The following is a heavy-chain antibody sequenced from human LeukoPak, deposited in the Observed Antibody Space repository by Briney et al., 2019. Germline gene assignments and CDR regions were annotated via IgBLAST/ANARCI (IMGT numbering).Heavy chain of an antibody. Sequence: GSLRLSCAASGFTFSNYGMSWVRQAPGKGLEWVSYISSSGGTIYYADSVKGRFAISRDNAKNSLYLQMNSLRAEDTAVYYCTNYGILTGNDYWGQGTLVTVSS. J-gene: IGHJ4*02. V-gene: IGHV3-48*04. D-gene: IGHD3-9*01. CDR2: ISSSGGTI. CDR1: GFTFSNYG. CDR3: TNYGILTGNDY.